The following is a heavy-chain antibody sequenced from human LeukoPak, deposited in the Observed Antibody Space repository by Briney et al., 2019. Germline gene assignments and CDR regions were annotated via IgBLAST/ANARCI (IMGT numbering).Heavy chain of an antibody. CDR3: ARDSPTSYFDY. V-gene: IGHV4-39*07. Sequence: SETLSLTCTVSGGSISSSSYYWGWIRQPPGKGLEWIGSIYYSGSTYYNPSLKSRVTISVDTSKNQFSLKLSSVTAADTAVYYCARDSPTSYFDYWGQGTLVTVSS. J-gene: IGHJ4*02. CDR2: IYYSGST. CDR1: GGSISSSSYY.